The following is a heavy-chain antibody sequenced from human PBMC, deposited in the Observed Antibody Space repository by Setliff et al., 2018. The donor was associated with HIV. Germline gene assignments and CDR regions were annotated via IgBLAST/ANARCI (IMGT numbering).Heavy chain of an antibody. CDR1: GDSISGSY. J-gene: IGHJ4*02. CDR2: IYYSGST. D-gene: IGHD1-7*01. CDR3: TKGKLGQADY. Sequence: SETLSLTCAVSGDSISGSYWNWIRQSPGGGLEWIGYIYYSGSTKYNPSLKRRVTISIDKSKNHFSLKLPSVTAADTAMYYCTKGKLGQADYWGQGTLVTVSS. V-gene: IGHV4-59*01.